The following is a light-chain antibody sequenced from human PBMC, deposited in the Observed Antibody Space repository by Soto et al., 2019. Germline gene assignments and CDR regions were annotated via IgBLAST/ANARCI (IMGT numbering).Light chain of an antibody. CDR1: QTISTF. Sequence: DIHMTQSPSSLSASVGDRVTLTCRASQTISTFLNWYQHKPGKAPKLLIYDATNLYSGVPSRFSGSGSGTDFTLTISSLQPEDFATYSCQQSFSTPWTFGQGTKVDIK. CDR3: QQSFSTPWT. CDR2: DAT. J-gene: IGKJ1*01. V-gene: IGKV1-39*01.